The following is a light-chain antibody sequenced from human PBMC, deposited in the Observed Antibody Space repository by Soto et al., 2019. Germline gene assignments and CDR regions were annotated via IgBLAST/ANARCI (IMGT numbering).Light chain of an antibody. CDR2: YNT. Sequence: SYELTQPPSVSVAPGKTARITCGGNNIGSKGVHWYQQKPGQAPVLVIYNTDRPSGIPERFSGSNSGNTATLTISRVEAGDEAYYYCQVWDSSNDHVIFGGGTKLTVL. CDR1: NIGSKG. V-gene: IGLV3-21*04. CDR3: QVWDSSNDHVI. J-gene: IGLJ2*01.